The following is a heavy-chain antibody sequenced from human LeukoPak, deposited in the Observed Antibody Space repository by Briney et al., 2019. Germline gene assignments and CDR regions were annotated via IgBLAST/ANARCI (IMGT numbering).Heavy chain of an antibody. J-gene: IGHJ4*02. V-gene: IGHV3-21*04. Sequence: GGSLRLSCAASGFTFSSYSMNWVRQAPGKGLEWVSSISSSSSYIYYADSVKGRFTISRDNSKSTLFLQMNSLRAEDTAIYYCAKDPMVRGATYDYWGQGTLVTVSS. CDR2: ISSSSSYI. D-gene: IGHD3-10*01. CDR3: AKDPMVRGATYDY. CDR1: GFTFSSYS.